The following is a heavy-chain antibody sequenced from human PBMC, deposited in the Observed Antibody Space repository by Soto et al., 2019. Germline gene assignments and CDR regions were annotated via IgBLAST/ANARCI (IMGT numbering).Heavy chain of an antibody. CDR1: GGSISSGGYS. J-gene: IGHJ3*02. CDR2: IYHSGGT. CDR3: ARGLVGAVADDAFDI. Sequence: SETLSLTCAVSGGSISSGGYSWSWIRQPPGKGLEWIGYIYHSGGTYYNPSLKSRVTISVDRSKNQFSLKLSSVTAADTAVYYCARGLVGAVADDAFDIWGQGTMVTVSS. D-gene: IGHD1-26*01. V-gene: IGHV4-30-2*01.